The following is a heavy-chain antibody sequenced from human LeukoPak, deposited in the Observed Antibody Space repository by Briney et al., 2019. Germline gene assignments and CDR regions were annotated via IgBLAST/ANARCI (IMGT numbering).Heavy chain of an antibody. Sequence: PGGSLRLSCAASGFTFSSYGMHWVRQAPGKGLEWVAVISYDGSNKYYADSVKGRFTISRDNSKNTLYLQMNSLRAEDTAVYYCAKEVTVLRFLEWLLHYYYYMDVWGKGTTVTVSS. CDR3: AKEVTVLRFLEWLLHYYYYMDV. J-gene: IGHJ6*03. CDR1: GFTFSSYG. D-gene: IGHD3-3*01. V-gene: IGHV3-30*18. CDR2: ISYDGSNK.